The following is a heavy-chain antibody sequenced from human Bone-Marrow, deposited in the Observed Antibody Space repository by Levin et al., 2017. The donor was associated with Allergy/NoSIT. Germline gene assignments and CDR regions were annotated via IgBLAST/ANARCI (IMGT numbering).Heavy chain of an antibody. D-gene: IGHD3-10*01. CDR1: GGSISGYY. V-gene: IGHV4-59*01. CDR2: IYYTGRT. J-gene: IGHJ4*02. CDR3: ARHYNSGTFPLDY. Sequence: SETLSLTCTVSGGSISGYYWSWIRQPPGKGLEWLGHIYYTGRTTYNPSLKSRVTMSLDTSKNQFSLKLNSVTAADTAVYYCARHYNSGTFPLDYWGQGTLVTVSS.